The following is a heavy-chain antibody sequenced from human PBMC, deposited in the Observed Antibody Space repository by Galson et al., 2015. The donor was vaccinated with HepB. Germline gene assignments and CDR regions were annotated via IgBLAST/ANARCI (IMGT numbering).Heavy chain of an antibody. D-gene: IGHD3-10*01. CDR1: GYNFIAYH. V-gene: IGHV1-2*04. Sequence: SVKVSCKASGYNFIAYHLHWVRQAPGQGLEWMGWINPNSGDTTYAQKFQGWVTMTRDTSISTVYLELRRVKSDDTAVYYGARDLSLTRLDYFYKGMDVWGQGSTVTVSS. J-gene: IGHJ6*02. CDR3: ARDLSLTRLDYFYKGMDV. CDR2: INPNSGDT.